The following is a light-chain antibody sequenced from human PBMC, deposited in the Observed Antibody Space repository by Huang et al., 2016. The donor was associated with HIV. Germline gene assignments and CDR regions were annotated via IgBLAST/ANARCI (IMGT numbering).Light chain of an antibody. J-gene: IGKJ5*01. CDR1: QDINTT. V-gene: IGKV1-9*01. CDR2: AAS. CDR3: QQLNSYPIT. Sequence: IQLTQSPSSLSASVGDRVTITCRASQDINTTLAWYQQKPGKAPKVLIYAASTLQSGVPARFSGSASGIYFSLTINNLQPEDFATYYCQQLNSYPITFGQGTRLDI.